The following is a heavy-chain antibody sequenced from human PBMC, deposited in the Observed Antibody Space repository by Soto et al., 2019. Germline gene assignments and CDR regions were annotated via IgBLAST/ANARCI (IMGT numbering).Heavy chain of an antibody. V-gene: IGHV1-69*06. CDR3: AREEDYGGNSGGNDY. CDR1: VGTFSSYA. D-gene: IGHD4-17*01. CDR2: IIPIFGTA. Sequence: GXSVKVSCKATVGTFSSYAISWVRQAPGQGLEWMGGIIPIFGTANYAQKFQGRVTITADKSTSTAYMELSSLRSEDTAVYYCAREEDYGGNSGGNDYWGQGTLVTVSS. J-gene: IGHJ4*02.